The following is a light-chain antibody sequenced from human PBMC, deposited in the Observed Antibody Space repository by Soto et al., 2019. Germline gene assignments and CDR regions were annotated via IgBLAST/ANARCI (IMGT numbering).Light chain of an antibody. J-gene: IGLJ1*01. Sequence: QSALTQPRSVSGSPGQSVTISCSGVSNGYNFVSWYQQHPGKAPKVLIYDVSKRPSGVPDRFSGSKSANTASLTISGLQAEDEADYYCCPYVGSYTFVFGIGTKLTVL. CDR3: CPYVGSYTFV. CDR2: DVS. CDR1: SNGYNF. V-gene: IGLV2-11*01.